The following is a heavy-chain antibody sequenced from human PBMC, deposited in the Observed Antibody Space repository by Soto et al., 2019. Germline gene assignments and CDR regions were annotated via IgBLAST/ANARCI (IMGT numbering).Heavy chain of an antibody. D-gene: IGHD3-10*01. V-gene: IGHV2-70*11. CDR1: GFSLSTSGMG. J-gene: IGHJ3*02. CDR3: ARMPRGGSANDAFDI. CDR2: SDGHDDK. Sequence: GSGPTLVNPTQPLTLTCTFSGFSLSTSGMGVSWIRRPPGKALEWRARSDGHDDKYYSTSLKTRLTISKDTSKNQVVPTMTNMDPVDTATYYCARMPRGGSANDAFDIWGQGTMVTGSS.